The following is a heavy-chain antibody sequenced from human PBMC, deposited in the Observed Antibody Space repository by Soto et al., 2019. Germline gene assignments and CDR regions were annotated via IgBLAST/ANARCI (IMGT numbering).Heavy chain of an antibody. CDR3: ARPYGGKIGDAPDL. CDR2: ISDSGDSA. V-gene: IGHV3-23*01. CDR1: TFSIYG. Sequence: TFSIYGMSWVRQVPGKGLEWVSTISDSGDSAYYADSVKGRFTISRDNSKNTLYLQMNSLRAEDTAVYYCARPYGGKIGDAPDLWGQGTMVTVSS. J-gene: IGHJ3*01. D-gene: IGHD2-15*01.